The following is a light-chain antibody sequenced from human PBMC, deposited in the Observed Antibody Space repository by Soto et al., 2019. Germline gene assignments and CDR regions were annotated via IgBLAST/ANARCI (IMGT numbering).Light chain of an antibody. CDR2: LAS. J-gene: IGKJ5*01. CDR1: QSLLHSNGNTY. V-gene: IGKV2-28*01. CDR3: MQALQTPIT. Sequence: IVMTQSPLSLPVTPGEPASISCRSSQSLLHSNGNTYLVWYLQKPGQSPQLLLYLASNRDSGVPVRFSGSGSGTDFTLKISRVEAEDVGVYYCMQALQTPITFGQGTRLEIK.